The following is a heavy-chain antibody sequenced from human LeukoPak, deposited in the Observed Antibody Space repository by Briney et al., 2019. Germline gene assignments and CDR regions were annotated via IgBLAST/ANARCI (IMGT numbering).Heavy chain of an antibody. V-gene: IGHV1-69*05. J-gene: IGHJ6*03. CDR2: IIPIFGTA. CDR1: GGTFSSYA. CDR3: ASVRYCSSTSCPRWNYYMDV. D-gene: IGHD2-2*01. Sequence: GASVKVSCKASGGTFSSYAISWVPQAPGQGLEWMGRIIPIFGTANYAQKFQGRVTITTDESTSTAYMELSSLRSADTAVYYCASVRYCSSTSCPRWNYYMDVWGKGTTVTVSS.